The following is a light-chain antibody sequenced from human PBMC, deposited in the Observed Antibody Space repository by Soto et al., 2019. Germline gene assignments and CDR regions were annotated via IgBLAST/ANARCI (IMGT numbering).Light chain of an antibody. V-gene: IGKV4-1*01. CDR1: QSVLYSSNNKNY. J-gene: IGKJ4*01. CDR2: WAS. CDR3: QKYYSTLT. Sequence: DIVMTQSPDSLAVSLGERATINCKSSQSVLYSSNNKNYLAWYQQKPGQPPKLLIYWASTRESGVPDRFSGSGSGTDFTLTISSLQAEDVAVYYCQKYYSTLTFGGGTKV.